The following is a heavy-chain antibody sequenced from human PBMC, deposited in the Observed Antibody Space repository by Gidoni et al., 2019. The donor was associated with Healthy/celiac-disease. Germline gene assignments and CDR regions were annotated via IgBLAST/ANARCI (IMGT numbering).Heavy chain of an antibody. CDR3: ARDGRLDYYYGMDV. CDR1: GFTFRSYS. D-gene: IGHD1-26*01. V-gene: IGHV3-48*01. J-gene: IGHJ6*02. CDR2: ISSSSSNI. Sequence: EVQLVESGGGLVQPGGSLRLSCAASGFTFRSYSMNWVRQAPGKGLEWVSYISSSSSNIYYADSVKGRFTISRDNAKNSLYLQMNSLRAEDTAVYYCARDGRLDYYYGMDVWGQGTTVTVSS.